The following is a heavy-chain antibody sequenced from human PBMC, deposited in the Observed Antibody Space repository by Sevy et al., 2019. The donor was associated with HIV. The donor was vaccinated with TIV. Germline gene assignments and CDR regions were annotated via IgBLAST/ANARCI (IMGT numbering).Heavy chain of an antibody. CDR1: GFTFSKYS. V-gene: IGHV3-23*01. J-gene: IGHJ4*02. D-gene: IGHD2-8*01. CDR2: LSFGCGEI. CDR3: AREGCTKPHDY. Sequence: GGSLRLSCAASGFTFSKYSMSWVRQPPRKGLEWVSTLSFGCGEINHADSVKGRFTISRDNSKNSLYLQMNNLRAEDTAVYYCAREGCTKPHDYWGQGTLVTVSS.